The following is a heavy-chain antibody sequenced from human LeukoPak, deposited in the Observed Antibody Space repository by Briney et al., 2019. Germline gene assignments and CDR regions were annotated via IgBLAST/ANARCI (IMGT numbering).Heavy chain of an antibody. CDR2: INHSGGT. CDR1: GGSFSGYY. V-gene: IGHV4-34*01. CDR3: TRRGEQLYPNWFDL. J-gene: IGHJ5*02. Sequence: TSSETLSLTCAVYGGSFSGYYWSWIRQPPGKGLEWIGEINHSGGTNYNPSLKSRVALSVDTSKNQFSLRLSSVTAADTAIYYCTRRGEQLYPNWFDLWGQGTLVTVSS. D-gene: IGHD6-13*01.